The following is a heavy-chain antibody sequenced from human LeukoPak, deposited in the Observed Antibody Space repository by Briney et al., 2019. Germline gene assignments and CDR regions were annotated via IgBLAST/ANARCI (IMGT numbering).Heavy chain of an antibody. Sequence: PSETLSLTCAVYGGSFSGYYWSWIRQPPGKGLEWIGEINHSGSTNYNPSLKSRVTISVDTSKNQFSLNLSSVTAADTAVYYCARNKYYYGSRNYGVPNWFDPWGQGTLVTVSS. J-gene: IGHJ5*02. V-gene: IGHV4-34*01. CDR1: GGSFSGYY. D-gene: IGHD3-10*01. CDR3: ARNKYYYGSRNYGVPNWFDP. CDR2: INHSGST.